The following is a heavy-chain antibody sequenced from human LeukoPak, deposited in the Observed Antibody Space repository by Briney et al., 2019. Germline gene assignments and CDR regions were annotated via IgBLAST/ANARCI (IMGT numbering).Heavy chain of an antibody. D-gene: IGHD3-10*01. CDR1: GFTFSRYS. CDR3: AKGVYPYGSGSYFDY. CDR2: ISSSSNYI. Sequence: GGSLRLSCAASGFTFSRYSMNWVRQAPGKGLEWVSSISSSSNYIDYADSMKGRFTISRDNAKNSLYLQMNSLRAEDTALYYCAKGVYPYGSGSYFDYWGQGTLVTVSS. V-gene: IGHV3-21*01. J-gene: IGHJ4*02.